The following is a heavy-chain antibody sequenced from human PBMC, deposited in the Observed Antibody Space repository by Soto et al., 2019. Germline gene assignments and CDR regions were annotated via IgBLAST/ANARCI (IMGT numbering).Heavy chain of an antibody. J-gene: IGHJ4*02. Sequence: EVRLVESGGGLVQPGGSLRLSCVASGFTFSSYYMTWVRQAPGEGLEWVANMNQDGSEKYYVDSVTGRFIISRDNAENSLYLEVSRLRADDTAVYYCVRDILAPGSFVYFDCWGQGTLVPVSS. D-gene: IGHD2-8*02. V-gene: IGHV3-7*05. CDR1: GFTFSSYY. CDR3: VRDILAPGSFVYFDC. CDR2: MNQDGSEK.